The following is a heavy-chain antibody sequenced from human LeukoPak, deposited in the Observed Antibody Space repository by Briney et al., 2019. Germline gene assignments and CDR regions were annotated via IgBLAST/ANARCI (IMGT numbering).Heavy chain of an antibody. V-gene: IGHV3-30*02. CDR3: AKDIIVTIDY. Sequence: GGSLRLSCAASGFTFSSYGMHWVRQAPGKGLEWVAFIRYDGSNKYYADSVKGRFTISRDNSKNTLYMQMNSLRAEDTAVYYCAKDIIVTIDYWGQGTLVTVSS. CDR1: GFTFSSYG. J-gene: IGHJ4*02. D-gene: IGHD2-15*01. CDR2: IRYDGSNK.